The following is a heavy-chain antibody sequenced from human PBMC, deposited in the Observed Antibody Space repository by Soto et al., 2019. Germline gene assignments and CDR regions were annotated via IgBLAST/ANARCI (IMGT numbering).Heavy chain of an antibody. CDR2: IYFGDSDT. CDR1: GYSFTTNL. V-gene: IGHV5-51*01. CDR3: ARHYHGFDY. J-gene: IGHJ4*02. Sequence: RGESLNISCNGSGYSFTTNLIAWVRQMPGKGLEWVGVIYFGDSDTRYSPSFQGQVTISVDKSITTAYLQWSSLKASDTAMYYCARHYHGFDYWGQGTPVTVSS. D-gene: IGHD3-16*02.